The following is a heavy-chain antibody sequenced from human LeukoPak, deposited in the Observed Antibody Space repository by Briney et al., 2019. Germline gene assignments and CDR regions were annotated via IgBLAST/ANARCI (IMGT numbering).Heavy chain of an antibody. CDR2: IYSGGST. V-gene: IGHV3-53*01. CDR1: GFIISSNY. J-gene: IGHJ6*03. Sequence: GGSLRLSCAASGFIISSNYMSWVRQAPGKGLEWVSVIYSGGSTYYADSVKGRFPISRDNSKNTLYLQMNSLRAEDTAVYYCARPGVTGYYYMDVWGKGTTVTVSS. D-gene: IGHD1-1*01. CDR3: ARPGVTGYYYMDV.